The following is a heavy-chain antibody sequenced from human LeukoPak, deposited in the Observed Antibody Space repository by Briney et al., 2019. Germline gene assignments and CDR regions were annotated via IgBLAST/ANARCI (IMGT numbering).Heavy chain of an antibody. CDR2: ISSSGSTI. CDR3: ARETYSSSWYFDD. CDR1: GFTFSNYE. V-gene: IGHV3-48*03. D-gene: IGHD6-13*01. Sequence: GGSLRLSCGASGFTFSNYEMNWVRQAPGKGLEWVSYISSSGSTIYYADSVKGRFTISRDNAKNSLYLQMNSLRAEDTAVYYCARETYSSSWYFDDWGQGTLVTVSS. J-gene: IGHJ4*02.